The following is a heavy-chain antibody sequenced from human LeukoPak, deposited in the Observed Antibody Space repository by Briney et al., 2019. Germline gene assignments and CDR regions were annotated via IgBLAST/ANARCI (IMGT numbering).Heavy chain of an antibody. Sequence: GGSLRLSCAASGFTFSSYGMHWVRQAPGKGLEWVAVIWYDGSNKYYADSVKGRFTISRDNSKNTLYLQMNSLRAEDTAVYYCARGPSYLAAAGKGIFDYWGQGTLVTVSS. D-gene: IGHD6-13*01. J-gene: IGHJ4*02. CDR2: IWYDGSNK. CDR1: GFTFSSYG. CDR3: ARGPSYLAAAGKGIFDY. V-gene: IGHV3-33*01.